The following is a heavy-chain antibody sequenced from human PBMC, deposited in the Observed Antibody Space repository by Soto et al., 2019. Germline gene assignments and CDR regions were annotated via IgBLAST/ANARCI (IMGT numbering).Heavy chain of an antibody. CDR3: ARGLSGDKVDY. V-gene: IGHV4-30-4*01. Sequence: QVQLQESGPGLVKPSQTLSLTCTVSGGSISSGDYYWSWIRQSPGKGLEWIGHIYDRGSTYSNPSLTSRVFLLVDPSKNQFSLNLNSVTAADTAVYYSARGLSGDKVDYWGRATLVTVSS. D-gene: IGHD7-27*01. J-gene: IGHJ4*02. CDR2: IYDRGST. CDR1: GGSISSGDYY.